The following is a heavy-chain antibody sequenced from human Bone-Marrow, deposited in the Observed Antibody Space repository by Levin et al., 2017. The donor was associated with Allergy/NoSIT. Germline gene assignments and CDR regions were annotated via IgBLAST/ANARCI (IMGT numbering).Heavy chain of an antibody. D-gene: IGHD3-3*01. CDR2: IKSKTDGGTT. J-gene: IGHJ4*02. Sequence: GESLKISCAASGLTFSNAWMSWVRQAPGKGLEWVGRIKSKTDGGTTDYPAPVKGRFTISRDDSKNTLYLQMNSLKIEDTALYYCTTDYDFWSGTFDYWGQGTLVTVSS. CDR3: TTDYDFWSGTFDY. V-gene: IGHV3-15*01. CDR1: GLTFSNAW.